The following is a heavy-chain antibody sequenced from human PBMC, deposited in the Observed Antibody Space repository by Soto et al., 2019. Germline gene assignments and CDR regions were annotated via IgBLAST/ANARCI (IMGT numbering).Heavy chain of an antibody. J-gene: IGHJ6*02. CDR2: IYYSGTT. Sequence: SETLSLTCSVSGGSFSSDSFIWSWVRQFPGKGLEWIGYIYYSGTTYYNPSLRSRVIMSVDTSKNQLSLKLSSVTAADTAVYYCARDHKWDGMDVWGQGNKVTV. D-gene: IGHD1-26*01. V-gene: IGHV4-31*03. CDR1: GGSFSSDSFI. CDR3: ARDHKWDGMDV.